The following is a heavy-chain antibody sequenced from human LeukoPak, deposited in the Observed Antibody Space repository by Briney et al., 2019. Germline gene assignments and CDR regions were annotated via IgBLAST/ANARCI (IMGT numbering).Heavy chain of an antibody. CDR1: GGTFSSYA. D-gene: IGHD6-6*01. CDR3: ARVIIAARPLYYYYMDV. CDR2: ISAYNGNT. J-gene: IGHJ6*03. Sequence: ASVKVSCKASGGTFSSYAISWVRQAPGQGLEWMGWISAYNGNTNYAQKLQGRVTMTTDTSTSTAYMELRSLRSDDTAVYYCARVIIAARPLYYYYMDVWGKGTTVTVSS. V-gene: IGHV1-18*01.